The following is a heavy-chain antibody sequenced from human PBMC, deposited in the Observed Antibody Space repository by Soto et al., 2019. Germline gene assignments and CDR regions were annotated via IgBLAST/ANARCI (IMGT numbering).Heavy chain of an antibody. CDR3: ARGRRGSYLRFDP. CDR2: INHSGST. D-gene: IGHD1-26*01. V-gene: IGHV4-34*01. J-gene: IGHJ5*02. CDR1: GGSFSGYY. Sequence: PSETLSLTCAVYGGSFSGYYWSCIRQPPGKGLEWIGEINHSGSTNYNPSLKSRVTISVDTSKNQFSLKLSSVTAADTAVYYCARGRRGSYLRFDPWGQGTLVTVSS.